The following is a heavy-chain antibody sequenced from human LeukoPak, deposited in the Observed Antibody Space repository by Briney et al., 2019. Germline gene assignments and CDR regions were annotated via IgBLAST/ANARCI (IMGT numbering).Heavy chain of an antibody. CDR3: ARAGGGYSYGYYFDY. J-gene: IGHJ4*02. D-gene: IGHD5-18*01. CDR1: GFTFSSYA. V-gene: IGHV3-30*04. CDR2: ISYDGSNK. Sequence: GGSLRLSCAASGFTFSSYAMHWVRQAPGKGLEWVAVISYDGSNKYYADSVKGRFTISRDNSKNTLYLQMNSLRAEDTAVYYCARAGGGYSYGYYFDYWGQGTLVTVSS.